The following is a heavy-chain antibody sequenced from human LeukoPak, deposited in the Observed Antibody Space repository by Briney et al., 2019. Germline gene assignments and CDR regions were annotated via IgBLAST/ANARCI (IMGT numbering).Heavy chain of an antibody. D-gene: IGHD3-22*01. CDR1: GFTFSNAW. V-gene: IGHV3-15*01. J-gene: IGHJ1*01. CDR2: IKSKTDGGTT. Sequence: RSGGSLRLSCAASGFTFSNAWMSWVRQAPGKGLEWVGRIKSKTDGGTTDYAAPVKGRFTISRDDSRSTLYLQMDSLKIEDTAVYYCTTDRYYDNSELQFQHWGQGTLVTVSS. CDR3: TTDRYYDNSELQFQH.